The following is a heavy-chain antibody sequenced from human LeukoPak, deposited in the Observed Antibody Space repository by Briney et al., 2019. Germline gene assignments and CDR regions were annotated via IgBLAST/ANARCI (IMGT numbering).Heavy chain of an antibody. CDR2: INPNSGDT. CDR3: ARDGDLSCLDY. V-gene: IGHV1-2*02. D-gene: IGHD7-27*01. Sequence: GSVKVSCMASGYTFTGYYIHWVRQAPGQGREWMGWINPNSGDTNYTQKFQGRVTMTRDTTISTAYMELSRLRSDDTAVYYCARDGDLSCLDYWGQGTLVTVSS. CDR1: GYTFTGYY. J-gene: IGHJ4*02.